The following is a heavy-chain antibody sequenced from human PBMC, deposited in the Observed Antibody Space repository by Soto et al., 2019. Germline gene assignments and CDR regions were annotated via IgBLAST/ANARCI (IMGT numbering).Heavy chain of an antibody. D-gene: IGHD3-10*01. CDR3: ARAPTYYYGSGSYPDAFDI. V-gene: IGHV3-53*04. J-gene: IGHJ3*02. Sequence: EVQLVESGGGLVQPGGSLRLSCAASGFTVSSNYMSWVRQAPGKGLEWVSVIYSGGSTYYADSVKGRFTISRHNSTPTLYLQMHSLRAEDTAVYYCARAPTYYYGSGSYPDAFDIWGQGTMVTVSS. CDR1: GFTVSSNY. CDR2: IYSGGST.